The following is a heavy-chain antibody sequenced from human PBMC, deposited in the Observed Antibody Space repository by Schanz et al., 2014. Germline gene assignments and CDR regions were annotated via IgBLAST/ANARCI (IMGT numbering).Heavy chain of an antibody. CDR3: ARDHTTESCYTAGPPIDY. Sequence: EVHLVESGGGLVQPGGSLRLSCAASGFGFSSYSMNWVRQAPGKGLEWVSSINTAGDSTYYADSVKGRFTISRDNSRNTVYLQMNSLRAEDTAVYYCARDHTTESCYTAGPPIDYWGQGTLVTVSS. D-gene: IGHD2-15*01. V-gene: IGHV3-21*01. CDR1: GFGFSSYS. CDR2: INTAGDST. J-gene: IGHJ4*02.